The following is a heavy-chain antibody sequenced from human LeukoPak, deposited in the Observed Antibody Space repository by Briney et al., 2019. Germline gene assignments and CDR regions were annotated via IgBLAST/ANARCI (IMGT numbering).Heavy chain of an antibody. V-gene: IGHV4-59*01. Sequence: PSETLSLTCTVSGGSISSYYWSWIRQPPGKGLEWIGYIYYSGSTNYNPSLKSRVTISVDTSKNQFSLKLSSVTAADTAVYYCARIRSVAGPKDAFHIWGQGTMVTVSS. CDR3: ARIRSVAGPKDAFHI. CDR1: GGSISSYY. CDR2: IYYSGST. J-gene: IGHJ3*02. D-gene: IGHD6-19*01.